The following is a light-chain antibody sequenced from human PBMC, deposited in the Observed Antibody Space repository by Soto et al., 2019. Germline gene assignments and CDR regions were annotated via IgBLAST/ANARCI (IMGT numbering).Light chain of an antibody. CDR2: GAS. CDR1: QRVTSNY. Sequence: EIVMTQSPATLSVSQGGRATLPCRARQRVTSNYLAWYQQKPDQATRLIIYGASSRANGIPDRFSGGGSGTDFTLTISRLEPEDFALYYCQHYNSSHPITFGQGTRLEIK. J-gene: IGKJ5*01. CDR3: QHYNSSHPIT. V-gene: IGKV3-20*01.